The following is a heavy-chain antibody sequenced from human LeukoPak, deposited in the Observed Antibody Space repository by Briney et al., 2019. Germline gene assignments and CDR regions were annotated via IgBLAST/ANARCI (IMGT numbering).Heavy chain of an antibody. V-gene: IGHV4-4*07. Sequence: SETLSLTCTVSGGSISSYYWSWIRQPAGKGLEWIGRIYTSGSTNYNPSLKSRVTMSVDTSKNQFSLKLSSVTAADTAVYYCAGCPYNKNSGYYYYYYYMDVWGKGTTVTVSS. CDR2: IYTSGST. J-gene: IGHJ6*03. D-gene: IGHD3-22*01. CDR3: AGCPYNKNSGYYYYYYYMDV. CDR1: GGSISSYY.